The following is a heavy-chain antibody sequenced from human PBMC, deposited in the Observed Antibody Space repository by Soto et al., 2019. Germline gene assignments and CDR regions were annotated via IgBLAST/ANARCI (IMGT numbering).Heavy chain of an antibody. Sequence: GGSLRLSCAASGFVFSSYAMSWVRQAPGKGLEWVSAISGSGTTAYYADSVKGRFTFSRDNSKNTLYLQMNSLRAEDTAVYYCAKTANGWFSAFDIWGQGTMVTVSS. CDR3: AKTANGWFSAFDI. V-gene: IGHV3-23*01. J-gene: IGHJ3*02. CDR2: ISGSGTTA. D-gene: IGHD6-19*01. CDR1: GFVFSSYA.